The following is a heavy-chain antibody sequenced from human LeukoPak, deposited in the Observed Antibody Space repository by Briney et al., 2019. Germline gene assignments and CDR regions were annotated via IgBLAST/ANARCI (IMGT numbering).Heavy chain of an antibody. V-gene: IGHV1-46*01. J-gene: IGHJ4*02. Sequence: ASVKVSCKASGFTFTRYYMHWVRQAPGQGLEWMGLINPTGTSTIYAQKFQGRVTMTRDTSISTAYMELSRLRSDDTAVYYCAREPPNTPYSGGYYDYWGQGTLVTVSS. CDR3: AREPPNTPYSGGYYDY. CDR1: GFTFTRYY. CDR2: INPTGTST. D-gene: IGHD1-26*01.